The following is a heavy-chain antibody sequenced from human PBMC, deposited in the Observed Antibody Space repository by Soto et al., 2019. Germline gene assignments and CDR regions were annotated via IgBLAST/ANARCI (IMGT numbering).Heavy chain of an antibody. D-gene: IGHD6-25*01. Sequence: QVQLVQSGAEVKKPGSSVKVSCRATGGPFSSYTFTRVRQASVQGLEWLGRIIPALGLANYAQKFQDRVTITADDSTGAVYMQLRGLRSEHTAVYLCARRGWGGPSGKWGQGSMVTVSS. CDR1: GGPFSSYT. V-gene: IGHV1-69*02. CDR2: IIPALGLA. J-gene: IGHJ4*01. CDR3: ARRGWGGPSGK.